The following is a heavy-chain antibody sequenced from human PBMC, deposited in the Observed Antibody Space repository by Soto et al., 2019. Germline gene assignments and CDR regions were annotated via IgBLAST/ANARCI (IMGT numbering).Heavy chain of an antibody. V-gene: IGHV3-33*01. CDR3: ARDQTDSGDYSDS. Sequence: GGSLRLSCEASGFNFSSYGIHWVRQAPGKGLEWVAIIWNDGSNEYYADSVKGRFTISRDNSKNTVYLQVSELRAEDTAVYFCARDQTDSGDYSDSWGQGTLVTVSS. D-gene: IGHD3-22*01. CDR2: IWNDGSNE. CDR1: GFNFSSYG. J-gene: IGHJ4*02.